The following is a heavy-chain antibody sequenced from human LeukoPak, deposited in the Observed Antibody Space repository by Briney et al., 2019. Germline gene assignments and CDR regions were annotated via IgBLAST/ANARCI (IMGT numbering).Heavy chain of an antibody. V-gene: IGHV3-53*01. D-gene: IGHD2-2*01. J-gene: IGHJ4*02. Sequence: GGSLRLSCTASGSTVSSNYMSWVRQAPGKGLEWVSVIYSSGNTYYADSVKGRFTIFRDNSKNTLYLQMNSLRAEDTAVYYCARGYCSSTSCYAGDYWGQGTLVTVSS. CDR2: IYSSGNT. CDR3: ARGYCSSTSCYAGDY. CDR1: GSTVSSNY.